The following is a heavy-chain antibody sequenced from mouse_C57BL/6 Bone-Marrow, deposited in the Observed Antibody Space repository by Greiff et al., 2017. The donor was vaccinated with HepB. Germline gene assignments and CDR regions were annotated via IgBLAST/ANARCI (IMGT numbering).Heavy chain of an antibody. D-gene: IGHD2-3*01. CDR2: IHPNSGST. Sequence: QVQLQQPGAALVKPGASVKLSCKASGYTFTSYWMHWVMQRPGQGLEWIGMIHPNSGSTNYNEKIKSKATMTVDKSSSTAYMQLSSLTSEDSAVYSCARRWLLAMDNWGQGTSVTVSS. CDR3: ARRWLLAMDN. J-gene: IGHJ4*01. CDR1: GYTFTSYW. V-gene: IGHV1-64*01.